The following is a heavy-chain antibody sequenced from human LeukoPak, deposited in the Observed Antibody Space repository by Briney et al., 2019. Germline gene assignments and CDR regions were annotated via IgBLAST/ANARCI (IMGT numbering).Heavy chain of an antibody. V-gene: IGHV3-48*03. CDR2: ISSSGSTI. D-gene: IGHD4-17*01. CDR1: GFTFSSYE. Sequence: GGSLRLSCAASGFTFSSYEMNWVRQAPGKGLEWVSYISSSGSTIYYADSVKGRFTISRDNAKTSMYLQINILRAADTAWYYCAREDGDFDYWGQGTLVTVSS. CDR3: AREDGDFDY. J-gene: IGHJ4*02.